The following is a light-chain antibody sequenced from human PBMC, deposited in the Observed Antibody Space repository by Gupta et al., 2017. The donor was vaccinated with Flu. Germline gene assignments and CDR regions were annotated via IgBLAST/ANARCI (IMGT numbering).Light chain of an antibody. CDR2: DVT. J-gene: IGLJ1*01. CDR1: SSDVGRSDS. Sequence: HSALTQPASVSGSPGQSLTLSCTGTSSDVGRSDSVSWYQQHPDKAPKLIIFDVTNRPSGVSSRFSGSKSGNTASLTISGLQAEDETDYYCSSYTSTSTFYVFGTGTRVTV. V-gene: IGLV2-14*03. CDR3: SSYTSTSTFYV.